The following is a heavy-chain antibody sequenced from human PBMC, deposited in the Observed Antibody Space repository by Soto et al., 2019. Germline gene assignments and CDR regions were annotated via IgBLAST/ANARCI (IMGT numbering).Heavy chain of an antibody. J-gene: IGHJ6*03. CDR2: ISGSGGST. Sequence: PAGSLTLSCAASGFTFSSYSMSWVRQAPGKGLEWISAISGSGGSTYYADSVKGRFTISRDNSKNTLYLQMNSLRAEDTAVYYCAKDRGKGLEVTAPGGYYYYYMDVWGKGTTVNVSS. D-gene: IGHD5-18*01. CDR1: GFTFSSYS. V-gene: IGHV3-23*01. CDR3: AKDRGKGLEVTAPGGYYYYYMDV.